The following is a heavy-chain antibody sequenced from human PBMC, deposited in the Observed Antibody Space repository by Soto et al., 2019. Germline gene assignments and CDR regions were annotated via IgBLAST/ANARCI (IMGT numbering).Heavy chain of an antibody. J-gene: IGHJ6*02. CDR3: ARLPYNWNYPDYYYYGMDV. Sequence: GESLKISCNGSGYIFASYWIGWVRQMPGKGLEWMGIIYPTNSDTRYSPSFQGQVTISADKSINTAYLQWSSLKASDTAVYYCARLPYNWNYPDYYYYGMDVWGQGTSVTVSS. CDR1: GYIFASYW. V-gene: IGHV5-51*01. D-gene: IGHD1-7*01. CDR2: IYPTNSDT.